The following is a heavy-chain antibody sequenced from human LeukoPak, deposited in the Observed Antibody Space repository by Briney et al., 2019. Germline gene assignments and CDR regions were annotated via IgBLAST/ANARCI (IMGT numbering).Heavy chain of an antibody. CDR2: IYSGGST. J-gene: IGHJ4*02. V-gene: IGHV3-53*01. CDR3: ARVWANSGNFYGEDY. D-gene: IGHD5-18*01. CDR1: GLIVSSNY. Sequence: PGGSLRLSCAVSGLIVSSNYMSWVRQAPGKELEWVSVIYSGGSTYYADSVKGRFTISRDNSKNTLYLQMNSLRAEDTAVYYCARVWANSGNFYGEDYWGQGTLVTVSS.